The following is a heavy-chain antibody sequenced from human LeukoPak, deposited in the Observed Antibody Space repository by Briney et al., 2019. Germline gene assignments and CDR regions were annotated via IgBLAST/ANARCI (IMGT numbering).Heavy chain of an antibody. CDR2: INHSEST. D-gene: IGHD3-22*01. CDR1: GGSFSGYY. CDR3: ARGNTRYYYDSSGYYYRD. V-gene: IGHV4-34*01. Sequence: SETLFLTCAVYGGSFSGYYWSWIRQPPGKGLEWIGEINHSESTNYNPSLKSRVTISVDTSKNQFSLKLSSVTAADTAVYYCARGNTRYYYDSSGYYYRDWGQGTLVTVSS. J-gene: IGHJ4*02.